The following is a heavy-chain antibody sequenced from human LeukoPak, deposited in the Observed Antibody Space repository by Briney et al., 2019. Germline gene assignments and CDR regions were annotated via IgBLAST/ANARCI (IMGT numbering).Heavy chain of an antibody. CDR3: ARGGRYSSAWFFDL. CDR1: GGTFSDYV. D-gene: IGHD6-19*01. J-gene: IGHJ4*02. V-gene: IGHV1-69*01. CDR2: IITVSETT. Sequence: SVKVSCKASGGTFSDYVITWVRQAPGQGLEWMGGIITVSETTNYAQKFQGRVTFTADESTTTAYMELSSLRSEDTAVYYCARGGRYSSAWFFDLWGQGTLVTVPS.